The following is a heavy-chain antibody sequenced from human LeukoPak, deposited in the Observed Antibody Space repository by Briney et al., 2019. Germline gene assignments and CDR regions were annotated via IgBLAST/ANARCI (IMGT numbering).Heavy chain of an antibody. V-gene: IGHV3-74*01. J-gene: IGHJ4*02. D-gene: IGHD4-23*01. Sequence: GGSLRLSCAASGFTFSSYWMHWVRQPPGKGLVWVSRINSDGSSTGYADSVKGRFSISRDNAKNTLYLQMNSLRGEDTAVYYCGRGGVTAGCDYWGQGALVTVSS. CDR3: GRGGVTAGCDY. CDR2: INSDGSST. CDR1: GFTFSSYW.